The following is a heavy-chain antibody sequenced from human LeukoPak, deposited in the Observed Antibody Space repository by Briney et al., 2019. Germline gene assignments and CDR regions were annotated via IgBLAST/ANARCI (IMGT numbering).Heavy chain of an antibody. J-gene: IGHJ6*04. V-gene: IGHV3-23*01. CDR2: ISGSGGNT. CDR1: GFTLSSYA. CDR3: AKWRSVLTPPDV. D-gene: IGHD2-8*01. Sequence: GGSLRLSCAASGFTLSSYAMSWVRQAPGKGLEWVSGISGSGGNTYYADSVKGRFTISRDNSKNTLYLQMNSLRAEDMAVYYCAKWRSVLTPPDVWGKGTTVTVSS.